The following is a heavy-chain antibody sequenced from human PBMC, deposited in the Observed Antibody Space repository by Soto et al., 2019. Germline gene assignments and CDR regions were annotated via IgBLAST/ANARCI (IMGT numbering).Heavy chain of an antibody. Sequence: GASVKVSCKASGYTFTSYDINWVRQATGQGLEWMGWMNPNSGNTGYAQKFQGRVTMTRNTSISTAYMELSSLRAEDTAVYYCARGEAIIVATIVRYWFDPWGQGTLVTVSS. J-gene: IGHJ5*02. CDR1: GYTFTSYD. D-gene: IGHD5-12*01. V-gene: IGHV1-8*01. CDR2: MNPNSGNT. CDR3: ARGEAIIVATIVRYWFDP.